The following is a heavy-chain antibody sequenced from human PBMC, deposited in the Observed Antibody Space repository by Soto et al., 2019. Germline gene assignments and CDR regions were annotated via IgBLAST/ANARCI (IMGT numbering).Heavy chain of an antibody. CDR2: IFSNDEK. Sequence: QVTLKESGPVLVKPTETLTLTCTVSGFSLSNARMGVSWIRQPPGKALEWLAHIFSNDEKSYSTSLKSRLTISKDTSKSQVVLNMTNKDPVDTATYYCARISRTGYSSSWRKTHWYFDLWGRGTLVTVSS. D-gene: IGHD6-13*01. CDR1: GFSLSNARMG. V-gene: IGHV2-26*01. J-gene: IGHJ2*01. CDR3: ARISRTGYSSSWRKTHWYFDL.